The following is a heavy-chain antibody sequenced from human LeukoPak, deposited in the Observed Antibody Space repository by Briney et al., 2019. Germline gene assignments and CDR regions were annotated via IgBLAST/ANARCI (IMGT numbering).Heavy chain of an antibody. D-gene: IGHD7-27*01. CDR2: ISAYNGNT. CDR1: GYTFTSYG. Sequence: ASVKVSCKASGYTFTSYGISWVRQAPGQGLEWTGWISAYNGNTNYAQKLQGRVTMTTDTSTSTAYMELRSLRSDDTAVYYCAGLGLGFWYFDLWGRGTLVTVSS. V-gene: IGHV1-18*01. J-gene: IGHJ2*01. CDR3: AGLGLGFWYFDL.